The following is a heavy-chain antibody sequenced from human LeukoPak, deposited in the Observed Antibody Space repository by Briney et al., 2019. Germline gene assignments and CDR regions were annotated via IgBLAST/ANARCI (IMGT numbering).Heavy chain of an antibody. Sequence: SETLSLTCAVYGGSFSGYYWSWIRQPPGKGLEWIGEINHSGSTNYNPSLKSRVTISVDTSKNQFSLKLSSVTAADTAVYYCARAANSGWFNYYYYMDVWGKGTTVTISS. V-gene: IGHV4-34*01. CDR3: ARAANSGWFNYYYYMDV. CDR2: INHSGST. CDR1: GGSFSGYY. D-gene: IGHD6-19*01. J-gene: IGHJ6*03.